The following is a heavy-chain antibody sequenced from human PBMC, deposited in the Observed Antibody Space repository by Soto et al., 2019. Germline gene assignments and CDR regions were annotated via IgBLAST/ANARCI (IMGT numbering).Heavy chain of an antibody. CDR1: GFTFTNAW. Sequence: PGGSLRLSCTASGFTFTNAWLGWVRLAPGKGLEWIGRIKSKTDVGTTDYAAPVKVRFTISRDDSKNTVFLQMSSLKTDDTAVYYCTTDGGIAVRPLFDYWSQGTLVTVSS. D-gene: IGHD6-6*01. V-gene: IGHV3-15*01. J-gene: IGHJ4*02. CDR2: IKSKTDVGTT. CDR3: TTDGGIAVRPLFDY.